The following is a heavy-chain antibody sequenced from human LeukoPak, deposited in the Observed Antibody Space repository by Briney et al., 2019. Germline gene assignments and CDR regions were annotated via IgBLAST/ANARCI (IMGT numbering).Heavy chain of an antibody. CDR3: ARDGSGYYDSSGYYREDY. D-gene: IGHD3-22*01. Sequence: PGRSLRLSCAASGFTFSSYAMHWVRQAPGKGLEWVAVISYDGSNKYYADSVKGRFTISRDNSKNTLYLQMNSLRAEDTAVYYCARDGSGYYDSSGYYREDYWGQETLVTVSS. CDR1: GFTFSSYA. J-gene: IGHJ4*02. CDR2: ISYDGSNK. V-gene: IGHV3-30-3*01.